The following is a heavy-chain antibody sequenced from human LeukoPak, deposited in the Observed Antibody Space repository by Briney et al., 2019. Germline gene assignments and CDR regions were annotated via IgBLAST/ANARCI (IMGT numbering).Heavy chain of an antibody. CDR3: ARPYYGDYFRFDP. CDR2: ISAYNGNT. CDR1: GGTFSSYA. Sequence: ASVKVSCKASGGTFSSYAISWVRQAPGQGLEWMGWISAYNGNTNYAQKLQGRVTMTTDTSTSTAYMELRSLRSDDTAVYYCARPYYGDYFRFDPWGQGTLVTVSS. J-gene: IGHJ5*02. V-gene: IGHV1-18*01. D-gene: IGHD4-17*01.